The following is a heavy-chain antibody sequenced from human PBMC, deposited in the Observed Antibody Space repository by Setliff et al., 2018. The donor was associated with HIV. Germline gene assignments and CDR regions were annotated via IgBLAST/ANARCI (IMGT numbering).Heavy chain of an antibody. CDR1: PYSISSGYY. Sequence: SETLSLTCSVSPYSISSGYYWGWLRQSPGKGLEWIGCLYYGGNTYYNPSLKSRIAMSIDTSKNEVSLRLKSVTAADTAIYYCARDPWLLGASAGGDNWLDPWGQGTLVTVSS. CDR2: LYYGGNT. CDR3: ARDPWLLGASAGGDNWLDP. D-gene: IGHD1-26*01. V-gene: IGHV4-38-2*02. J-gene: IGHJ5*02.